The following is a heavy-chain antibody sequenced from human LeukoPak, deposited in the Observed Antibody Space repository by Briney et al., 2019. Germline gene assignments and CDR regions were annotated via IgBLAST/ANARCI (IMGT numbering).Heavy chain of an antibody. CDR1: GYTFTDYY. D-gene: IGHD3-16*01. Sequence: GASVKVSCKASGYTFTDYYMHWVRQAPGQGLEWMGWINPNTGGTNYAHKFQGRVPMTSDTSISTAYMELSRLRSDDTAVYYCAKDGARWYRGQGTLVTVSS. V-gene: IGHV1-2*02. CDR3: AKDGARWY. CDR2: INPNTGGT. J-gene: IGHJ4*02.